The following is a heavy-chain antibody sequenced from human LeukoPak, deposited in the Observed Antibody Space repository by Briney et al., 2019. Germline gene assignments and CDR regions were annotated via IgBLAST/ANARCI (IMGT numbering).Heavy chain of an antibody. Sequence: RPSETLSLTCTVSGGSISSYYWSWIRQPAGKGLEWIGRIYTSGSSNSNPSLKSRVTISVDTSKNQFSLKLSSVTAADTAVYYCARQGSPYDVQLDYWGQGTLVTVSS. V-gene: IGHV4-4*07. CDR1: GGSISSYY. CDR3: ARQGSPYDVQLDY. J-gene: IGHJ4*02. D-gene: IGHD1-1*01. CDR2: IYTSGSS.